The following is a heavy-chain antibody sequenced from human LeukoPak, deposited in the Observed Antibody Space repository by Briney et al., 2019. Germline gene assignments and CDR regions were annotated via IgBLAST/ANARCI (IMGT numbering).Heavy chain of an antibody. CDR1: GGSISSGSYY. CDR3: ARGLGEYYYYYMDV. CDR2: IYTSGST. Sequence: SQTLSLTCTVSGGSISSGSYYWSWIRQPAGKGLEWIGRIYTSGSTNYNPSLKSRVTISVDMSKNQFSLKLSSVTAADTAMYYCARGLGEYYYYYMDVWGKGTTVTVSS. D-gene: IGHD3-16*01. V-gene: IGHV4-61*02. J-gene: IGHJ6*03.